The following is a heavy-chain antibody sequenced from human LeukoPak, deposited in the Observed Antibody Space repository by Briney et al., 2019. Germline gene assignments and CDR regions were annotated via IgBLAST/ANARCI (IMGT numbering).Heavy chain of an antibody. Sequence: GRSLRLSCAASGFTFSSYAMHWVRQAPGKGLEWVAVISYDGSNKYYADSVKGRFTISRDNSKNTPYLQMNSLRAEDTAVYYCARAFLRGYSYGYFGYWGQGTLVTVSS. CDR2: ISYDGSNK. V-gene: IGHV3-30*04. CDR1: GFTFSSYA. CDR3: ARAFLRGYSYGYFGY. J-gene: IGHJ4*02. D-gene: IGHD5-18*01.